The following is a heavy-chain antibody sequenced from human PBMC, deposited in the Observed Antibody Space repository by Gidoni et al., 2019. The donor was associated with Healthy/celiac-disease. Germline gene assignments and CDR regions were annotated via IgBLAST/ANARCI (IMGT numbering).Heavy chain of an antibody. D-gene: IGHD6-19*01. Sequence: EVQLLESGGCLVQPGGSLRLSCAASGFPFSRLALGWVRQAPGKGLEWVSAISGSGGSTYYADSVKGRFTISRDNSKNTLYLQMNSLRAEDTAVYYCAKDLIAVAGTSFAFDIWGQGTMVTVSS. CDR2: ISGSGGST. CDR3: AKDLIAVAGTSFAFDI. V-gene: IGHV3-23*01. J-gene: IGHJ3*02. CDR1: GFPFSRLA.